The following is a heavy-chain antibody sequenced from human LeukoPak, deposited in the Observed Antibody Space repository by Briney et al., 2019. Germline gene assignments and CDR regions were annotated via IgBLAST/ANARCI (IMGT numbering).Heavy chain of an antibody. CDR1: GYTFTGYY. Sequence: ASVKVSCKASGYTFTGYYMHWVRQAPGQGLEWMGWINPNSGGTNYAQKFQGRVTMTRDTSISTAYMELSRLRSDDTAVYYCARDPGSEYYDSTGYGNAFDIWGQGTMVTVSS. CDR3: ARDPGSEYYDSTGYGNAFDI. D-gene: IGHD3-22*01. J-gene: IGHJ3*02. V-gene: IGHV1-2*02. CDR2: INPNSGGT.